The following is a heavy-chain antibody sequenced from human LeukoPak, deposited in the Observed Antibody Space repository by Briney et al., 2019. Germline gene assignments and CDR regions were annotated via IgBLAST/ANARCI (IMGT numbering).Heavy chain of an antibody. CDR1: GFTFEDYA. D-gene: IGHD3-22*01. Sequence: GGSLRLSXAASGFTFEDYAMHWVRQAPGKGLEWVSLISGDGGSTYYADSVKGRFTISRDNSKNSLYLQMNSLRTEDTALYYCAKDIPYYYDSSGYLFDYWGQGTLVTVSS. V-gene: IGHV3-43*02. J-gene: IGHJ4*02. CDR2: ISGDGGST. CDR3: AKDIPYYYDSSGYLFDY.